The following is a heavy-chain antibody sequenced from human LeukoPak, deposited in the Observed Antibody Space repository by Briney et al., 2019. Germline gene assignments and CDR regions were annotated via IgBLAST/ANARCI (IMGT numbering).Heavy chain of an antibody. V-gene: IGHV1-69*02. D-gene: IGHD1-1*01. CDR3: ARVNLRGSQYNWFDP. CDR2: ITPIIDVS. J-gene: IGHJ5*02. CDR1: GGTLNTHI. Sequence: SVKVSCKASGGTLNTHIFTWVRQAPGQGLEWMGKITPIIDVSKYAQKFQGRLTLTADKSTATVCMELSGLKSEDTAVYYCARVNLRGSQYNWFDPWGQGTLVTVSS.